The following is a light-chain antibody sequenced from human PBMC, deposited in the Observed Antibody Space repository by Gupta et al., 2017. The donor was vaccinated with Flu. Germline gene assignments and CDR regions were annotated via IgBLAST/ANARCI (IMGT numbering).Light chain of an antibody. Sequence: GDRVTITCRASQSIRTWLVWYQQKPGKTPKLLIYRASYLESGVPSRFSGGGSGTEFTLTISSLQTDDFATYYCQQYNSYWYSFGQGTKLEIK. CDR1: QSIRTW. CDR2: RAS. V-gene: IGKV1-5*03. J-gene: IGKJ2*03. CDR3: QQYNSYWYS.